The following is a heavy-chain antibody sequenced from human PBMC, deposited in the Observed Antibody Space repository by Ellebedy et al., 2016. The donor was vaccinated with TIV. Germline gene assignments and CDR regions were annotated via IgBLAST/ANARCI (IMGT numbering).Heavy chain of an antibody. CDR2: IYSGGST. D-gene: IGHD6-19*01. V-gene: IGHV3-53*04. CDR1: GFTVSSNY. CDR3: ARDPNSSGSWGY. Sequence: GESLKISCAASGFTVSSNYMSWVRQAPGKGLEWVSVIYSGGSTYYADSVKGRFTISRHNSKNTLYLQMNSLRAEDTAVYYCARDPNSSGSWGYWGQGTLVTVSS. J-gene: IGHJ4*02.